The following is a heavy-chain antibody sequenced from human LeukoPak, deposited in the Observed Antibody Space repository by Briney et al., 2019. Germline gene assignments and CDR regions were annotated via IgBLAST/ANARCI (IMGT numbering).Heavy chain of an antibody. J-gene: IGHJ4*02. CDR2: ISHDGTTK. CDR1: GFTFSSYG. V-gene: IGHV3-30*03. Sequence: GGSLRLSCAASGFTFSSYGMHWVRQAPGKVLEWVAVISHDGTTKYYGDSVKGRFTISRDNSKNTLYLQMNSLRAEDTAVYYCARDLERWLQLGLLADWGQGTLVAVSS. D-gene: IGHD5-24*01. CDR3: ARDLERWLQLGLLAD.